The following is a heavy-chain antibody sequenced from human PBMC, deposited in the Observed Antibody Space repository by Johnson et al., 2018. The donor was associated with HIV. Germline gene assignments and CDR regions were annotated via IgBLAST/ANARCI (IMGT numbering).Heavy chain of an antibody. Sequence: VQLVESGGGLVQPGGPLRLSCAASGFTFSNAWMSWVRQAPGRGLEWVGRIKTKTDGGTTDYTAPVKGRFTISRDDSKNTLYLQMNSLKTEDTAVYYCTTDGRIPVAHHDAFDVWGQGTMVTVSS. J-gene: IGHJ3*01. D-gene: IGHD6-19*01. CDR1: GFTFSNAW. V-gene: IGHV3-15*01. CDR2: IKTKTDGGTT. CDR3: TTDGRIPVAHHDAFDV.